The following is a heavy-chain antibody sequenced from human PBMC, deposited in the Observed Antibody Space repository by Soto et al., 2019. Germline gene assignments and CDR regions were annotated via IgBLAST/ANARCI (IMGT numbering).Heavy chain of an antibody. CDR1: GGSISSYY. J-gene: IGHJ6*02. CDR3: ARDWPSFSSSWTTTYYYYGMDV. D-gene: IGHD6-13*01. CDR2: IYYSGST. Sequence: SETLSLTCTVSGGSISSYYWSWIRQPPGKGLEWIGYIYYSGSTNYNPSLKSRVTISVDTSKNQFSLKLSSVTAADTAVYYCARDWPSFSSSWTTTYYYYGMDVWGQGTTVTVSS. V-gene: IGHV4-59*01.